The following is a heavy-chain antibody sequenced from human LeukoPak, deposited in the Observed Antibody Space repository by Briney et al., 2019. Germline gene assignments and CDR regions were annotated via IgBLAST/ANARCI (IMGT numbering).Heavy chain of an antibody. J-gene: IGHJ6*02. CDR1: GFTFSSYA. V-gene: IGHV3-21*01. D-gene: IGHD1-1*01. CDR3: ARGLAVWQLEWETGMDV. Sequence: GGSLRLSCAASGFTFSSYAMSWVRQAPGKGLEWVSSISSSSSYIYYADSVKGRFTISRDNAKNSLYLQMNSLRAEDTAVYYCARGLAVWQLEWETGMDVWGQGTTVTVSS. CDR2: ISSSSSYI.